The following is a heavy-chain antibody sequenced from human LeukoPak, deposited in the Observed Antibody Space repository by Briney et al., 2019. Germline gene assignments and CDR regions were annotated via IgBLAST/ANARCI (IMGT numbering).Heavy chain of an antibody. V-gene: IGHV4-4*02. CDR3: ATVSAFFYDSGSYYTFDY. D-gene: IGHD3-10*01. CDR2: IYHSGST. Sequence: KSSETLSLTCAVSGGSISSSKWWSWGRPPPGKGLEWIGEIYHSGSTNYNPSLKRRVTISVDKAKNKFSLKLSSVTAADTAVYYCATVSAFFYDSGSYYTFDYWGQGTLVTVS. J-gene: IGHJ4*02. CDR1: GGSISSSKW.